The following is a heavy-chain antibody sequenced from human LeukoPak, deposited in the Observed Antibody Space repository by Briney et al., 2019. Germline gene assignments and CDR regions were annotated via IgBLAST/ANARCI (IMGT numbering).Heavy chain of an antibody. J-gene: IGHJ4*02. Sequence: KSSQTLSLTCTVSGGSISSGSYYWSWIRQPAGKGLEWIGRIYTSGSTNYNPSLKSRVTISVDTSKNQFSPKLSSVTAADTAVYYCARRVHYYGSGSFDYWGQGTLVTVSS. CDR3: ARRVHYYGSGSFDY. V-gene: IGHV4-61*02. D-gene: IGHD3-10*01. CDR1: GGSISSGSYY. CDR2: IYTSGST.